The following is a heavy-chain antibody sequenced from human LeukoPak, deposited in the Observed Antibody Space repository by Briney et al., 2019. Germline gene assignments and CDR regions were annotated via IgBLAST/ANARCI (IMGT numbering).Heavy chain of an antibody. CDR1: GGTFSSYA. J-gene: IGHJ1*01. V-gene: IGHV1-69*05. CDR2: IIPIFGTA. Sequence: SVKVTCKASGGTFSSYAISWVRQAPGQGLEWMGRIIPIFGTANYAQKFQGRVTITTDESTSTAYMELSSLRSEDTAVYYCAREVYDSSGYHAVEYFQHWGQGTLVTVSS. CDR3: AREVYDSSGYHAVEYFQH. D-gene: IGHD3-22*01.